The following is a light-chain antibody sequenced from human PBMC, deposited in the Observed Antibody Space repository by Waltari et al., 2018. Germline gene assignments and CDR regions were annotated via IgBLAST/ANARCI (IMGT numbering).Light chain of an antibody. CDR2: WAS. V-gene: IGKV4-1*01. J-gene: IGKJ2*01. Sequence: DIVMTQSPDSLAVSLGARATTCCNSSQSVLYSSTNKNYLAWYQQKPGQPPKLLIYWASTRESWVPDRFSGSGSGTDFTLTVSSLQAEDVAVYYCQQYYTTPYTFGQGTKLEIK. CDR1: QSVLYSSTNKNY. CDR3: QQYYTTPYT.